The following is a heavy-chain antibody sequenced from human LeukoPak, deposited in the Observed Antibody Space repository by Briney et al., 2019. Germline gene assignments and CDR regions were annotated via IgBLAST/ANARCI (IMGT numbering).Heavy chain of an antibody. CDR3: ARDSGPLIVGSGYYIHPRANYYYYYMDV. Sequence: ASVKVSCKASGYTFTSYDINWVRQATGQGLEWMGWMNPNSGNTGYAQKFQGRVTITRNTSISTAHMELSSLRSEDTAVYYCARDSGPLIVGSGYYIHPRANYYYYYMDVWGKGTTVTVSS. CDR2: MNPNSGNT. V-gene: IGHV1-8*03. CDR1: GYTFTSYD. J-gene: IGHJ6*03. D-gene: IGHD3-3*01.